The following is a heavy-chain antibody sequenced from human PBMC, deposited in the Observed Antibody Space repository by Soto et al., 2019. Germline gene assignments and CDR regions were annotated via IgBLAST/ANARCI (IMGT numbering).Heavy chain of an antibody. D-gene: IGHD3-22*01. CDR3: ARVYYYDSSEHWFDP. CDR1: GFSFSSAW. CDR2: IKSKSDGGTT. V-gene: IGHV3-15*01. J-gene: IGHJ5*02. Sequence: GSLRLSCAASGFSFSSAWMSWVRQTPEKGLEWVGRIKSKSDGGTTDYAAPVKGRFTISRDDSENTLYLQMNSLKTEDTAVYYCARVYYYDSSEHWFDPWGQGTLVTV.